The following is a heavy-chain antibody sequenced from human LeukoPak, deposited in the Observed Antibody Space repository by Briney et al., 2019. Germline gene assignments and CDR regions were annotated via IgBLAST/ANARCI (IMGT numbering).Heavy chain of an antibody. V-gene: IGHV3-53*01. Sequence: GGSLRLSYAASGFTVSSNYMSWVRQAPGKGLEWVSVIYSGGSTYYADSVKGRFTISRDNSKNTLYLQMNSLRAEDTAVYYCARVRWELPYYYYYGMDVWGQGTTVTVSS. CDR2: IYSGGST. CDR1: GFTVSSNY. CDR3: ARVRWELPYYYYYGMDV. J-gene: IGHJ6*02. D-gene: IGHD1-26*01.